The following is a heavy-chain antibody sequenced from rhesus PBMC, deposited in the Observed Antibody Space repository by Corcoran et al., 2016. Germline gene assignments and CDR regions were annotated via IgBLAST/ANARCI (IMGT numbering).Heavy chain of an antibody. Sequence: EVQLVESGVGLVQPGGSPRLSCAASGFTFSSYGLTLVRASPGKGREWVSSLSSNINSICYSDSVKGRFTISRDNAKNSLSLQMNSLRAEDTAVYYCTRGGTSHAPVDYWGQGVLVTVSS. D-gene: IGHD1-44*01. CDR2: LSSNINSI. J-gene: IGHJ4*01. CDR3: TRGGTSHAPVDY. CDR1: GFTFSSYG. V-gene: IGHV3S16*01.